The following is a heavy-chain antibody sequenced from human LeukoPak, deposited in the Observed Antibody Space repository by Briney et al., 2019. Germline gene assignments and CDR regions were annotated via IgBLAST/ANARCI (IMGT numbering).Heavy chain of an antibody. CDR2: IYPGDSDT. J-gene: IGHJ3*02. CDR1: GYTFTGDW. D-gene: IGHD2-8*01. V-gene: IGHV5-51*01. Sequence: GESLKISCKASGYTFTGDWIGWVRQMPGKGLEWMGIIYPGDSDTKYNAPFQGQVTISADKSISTAYLQWSSLKASDTAMYYCARGARSNIVLMVYAIPDLGAFDIWGQGTMVTVSS. CDR3: ARGARSNIVLMVYAIPDLGAFDI.